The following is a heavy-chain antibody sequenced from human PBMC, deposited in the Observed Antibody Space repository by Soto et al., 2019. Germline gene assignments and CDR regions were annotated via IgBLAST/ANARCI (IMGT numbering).Heavy chain of an antibody. CDR3: ARGGLKTGIVGATHLVY. CDR2: IIPIFGTA. J-gene: IGHJ4*02. D-gene: IGHD1-26*01. CDR1: GGTFSSYA. Sequence: QVQLVQSGAEVKKPGSSVKVSCKASGGTFSSYAISWVRQAPGQGLEWMGGIIPIFGTANYAQKFQGRVTITADESTSTAYMELSRLRSGDTAVYYCARGGLKTGIVGATHLVYWGQGTLVTVSS. V-gene: IGHV1-69*01.